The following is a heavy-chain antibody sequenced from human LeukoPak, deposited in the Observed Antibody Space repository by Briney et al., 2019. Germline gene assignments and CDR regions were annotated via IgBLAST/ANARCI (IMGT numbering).Heavy chain of an antibody. V-gene: IGHV4-4*02. Sequence: PSGTLSLTCAVSGGSISSSTWWTWVRQPPGKGLEWIGEIYHSWTTNYNPSLQSRVTISLDKSKNQFSLDLISVTAADTAVYYCARGVEYDRPSGWFDPWGQGTLVTVSS. D-gene: IGHD3-10*01. CDR2: IYHSWTT. CDR1: GGSISSSTW. CDR3: ARGVEYDRPSGWFDP. J-gene: IGHJ5*02.